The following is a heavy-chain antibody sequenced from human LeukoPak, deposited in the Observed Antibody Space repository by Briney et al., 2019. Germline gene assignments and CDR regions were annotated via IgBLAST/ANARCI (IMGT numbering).Heavy chain of an antibody. J-gene: IGHJ4*02. Sequence: SMKVSCKASGGTFSSYAISWVRQAPGQGLEWMGGIIPIFGTANYAQKFQGRVTITADESTSTAYMELSSLRSEDTAVYYCARVDYCSGGSCYLLDYWGQGTLVTVSS. D-gene: IGHD2-15*01. V-gene: IGHV1-69*13. CDR3: ARVDYCSGGSCYLLDY. CDR2: IIPIFGTA. CDR1: GGTFSSYA.